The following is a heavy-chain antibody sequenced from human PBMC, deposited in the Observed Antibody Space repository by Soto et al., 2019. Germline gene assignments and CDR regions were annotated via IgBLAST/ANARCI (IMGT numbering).Heavy chain of an antibody. Sequence: EVQLVESGGGLIQPGGSLRLSCAASGFTVSSNYMSWVRQAPGKGLEWVSVIYSGVSTYYADSVKGRFTISRDNSKNTLYLQMNSLRAEDTAVYYCSRNYYDSGGGFDYWGQGTLVTVSS. CDR1: GFTVSSNY. CDR3: SRNYYDSGGGFDY. J-gene: IGHJ4*02. D-gene: IGHD3-22*01. CDR2: IYSGVST. V-gene: IGHV3-53*01.